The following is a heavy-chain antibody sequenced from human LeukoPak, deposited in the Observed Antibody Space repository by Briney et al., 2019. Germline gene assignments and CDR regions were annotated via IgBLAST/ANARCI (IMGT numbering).Heavy chain of an antibody. CDR3: AKEEQLWLTGTALR. CDR1: GFTVGSTY. CDR2: ISGSGGST. Sequence: PGGSLRLSCVASGFTVGSTYMSWVRQAPGKGLEWVSAISGSGGSTYYADSVKGRFTISRDNSKNTLYLQMNSLRAEDTAVYYCAKEEQLWLTGTALRWGQGTLVTVSS. D-gene: IGHD5-18*01. J-gene: IGHJ4*02. V-gene: IGHV3-23*01.